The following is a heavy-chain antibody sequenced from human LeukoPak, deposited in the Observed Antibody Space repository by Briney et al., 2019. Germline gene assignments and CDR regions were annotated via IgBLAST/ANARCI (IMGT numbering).Heavy chain of an antibody. J-gene: IGHJ3*02. CDR3: TRSGAFAI. CDR2: ISTSSTAI. V-gene: IGHV3-48*01. Sequence: GGSLRLSCAASGFAFSTFNMSWVRQAPGKGLEWVSYISTSSTAIYYPDSVKGRFTVSRDNAKNSLYLQMNSLRADDTAMYYCTRSGAFAIWGQGTMVTVSS. CDR1: GFAFSTFN.